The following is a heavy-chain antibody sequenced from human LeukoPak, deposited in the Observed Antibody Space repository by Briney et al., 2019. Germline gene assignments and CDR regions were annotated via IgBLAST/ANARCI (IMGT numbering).Heavy chain of an antibody. Sequence: SETLSLTCAVSGGSISSSNWWSWVRQPPGKGLEWIGEIYHSGSTNYNPSLESRVTISVDKSKNQFSLKLSSVTAADTAVYYCASKVAATQFDYWGQGTLVTVSS. J-gene: IGHJ4*02. CDR2: IYHSGST. CDR3: ASKVAATQFDY. CDR1: GGSISSSNW. D-gene: IGHD2-15*01. V-gene: IGHV4-4*02.